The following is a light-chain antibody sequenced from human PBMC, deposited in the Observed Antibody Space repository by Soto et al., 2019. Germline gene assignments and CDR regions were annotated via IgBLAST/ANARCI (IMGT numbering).Light chain of an antibody. CDR2: EVS. CDR3: SSYAGSNNFGV. Sequence: QSVLTQPPSASGSPGQSVTISCTGTSSDVGGYNYVSWYQQHPGKAPKLMIYEVSKRPSGVPDRFSGSKSGNTASLTVSGLQAEDEGDYYCSSYAGSNNFGVFGGGTKVTVL. CDR1: SSDVGGYNY. J-gene: IGLJ2*01. V-gene: IGLV2-8*01.